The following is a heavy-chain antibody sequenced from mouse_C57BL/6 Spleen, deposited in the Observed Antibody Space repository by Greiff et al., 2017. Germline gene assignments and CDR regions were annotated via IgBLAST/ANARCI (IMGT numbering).Heavy chain of an antibody. CDR2: ISSGGSYT. CDR3: ARHYDDYPFAY. CDR1: GFTFSSYG. J-gene: IGHJ3*01. V-gene: IGHV5-6*02. D-gene: IGHD2-3*01. Sequence: DVKLQESGGDLVKPGGSLKLSCAASGFTFSSYGMSWVRQTPDKRLEWVATISSGGSYTYYPDSVKGRFTISRDNAKNTLYLQMSSLKSEDTAMYYCARHYDDYPFAYWGQGTLVTVSA.